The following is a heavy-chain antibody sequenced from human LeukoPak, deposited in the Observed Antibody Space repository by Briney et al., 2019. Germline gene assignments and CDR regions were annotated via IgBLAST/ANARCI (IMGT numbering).Heavy chain of an antibody. CDR2: INPNSGGT. Sequence: ASVKVSCKASGYTFTGHYMHWVRQAPGQGLEWMGWINPNSGGTNYAQKFQGRVTMTRDTSISTAYMELSRLRSDDTAVYYCARRVLLWFGELSQYNWFDPWGQGTLVTVSS. D-gene: IGHD3-10*01. CDR3: ARRVLLWFGELSQYNWFDP. J-gene: IGHJ5*02. V-gene: IGHV1-2*02. CDR1: GYTFTGHY.